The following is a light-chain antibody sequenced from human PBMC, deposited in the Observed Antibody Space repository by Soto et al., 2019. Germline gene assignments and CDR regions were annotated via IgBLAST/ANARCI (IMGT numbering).Light chain of an antibody. CDR3: ISYAGSNNFVV. V-gene: IGLV2-8*01. Sequence: QSALTQPPSASGSPGQSVTISCTGTSSDVGGYNYVSWYQQHPGKAPKLMIYEVSKRPSGVPDRFSGSKSGNTASLTVSGLQAEDEADYYCISYAGSNNFVVFGGGTQLTV. CDR1: SSDVGGYNY. CDR2: EVS. J-gene: IGLJ2*01.